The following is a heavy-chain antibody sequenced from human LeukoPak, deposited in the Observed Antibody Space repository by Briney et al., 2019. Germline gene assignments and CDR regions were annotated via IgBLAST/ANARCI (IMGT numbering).Heavy chain of an antibody. J-gene: IGHJ4*02. Sequence: GGSLRLSCAASGFTFSDYYMSWIRQALGKGLEWVSYISSSGSTIYYADSVKGRFTISRDNAKNSLYLQMNSLRAEDAAVYYCARDLDYYDSSGYPGPGYWGQGVLVTVSS. V-gene: IGHV3-11*01. CDR1: GFTFSDYY. D-gene: IGHD3-22*01. CDR2: ISSSGSTI. CDR3: ARDLDYYDSSGYPGPGY.